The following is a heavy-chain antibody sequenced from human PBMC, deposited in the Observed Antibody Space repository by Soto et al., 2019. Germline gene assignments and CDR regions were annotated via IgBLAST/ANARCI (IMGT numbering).Heavy chain of an antibody. CDR3: ARSQGSSTSLEIYYYYYYGMDV. D-gene: IGHD2-2*01. CDR1: GGTFSSYA. J-gene: IGHJ6*02. V-gene: IGHV1-69*01. CDR2: IIPISGTA. Sequence: QVQLVQSGAEVKKPGSSVKVSCNASGGTFSSYAISWVRQAPGQGLAWMGGIIPISGTANYAQKFQGRVTITADESTSTVDMGLSSMRSEDTAVYCCARSQGSSTSLEIYYYYYYGMDVWGQGTTVTVSS.